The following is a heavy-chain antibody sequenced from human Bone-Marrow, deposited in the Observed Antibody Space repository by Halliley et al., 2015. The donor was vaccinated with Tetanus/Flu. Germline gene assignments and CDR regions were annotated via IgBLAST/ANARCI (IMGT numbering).Heavy chain of an antibody. CDR2: MSGSGGTT. Sequence: SLRLSCAASGFTFRSYAMTWVRQAPGKGLEWVSGMSGSGGTTNYADSGKGRFTISRDNSKNTLYLQMNSLRAEDTAIYYCAKERCITISSGGMCAFDIWGQGTMVTVSS. CDR3: AKERCITISSGGMCAFDI. V-gene: IGHV3-23*01. CDR1: GFTFRSYA. J-gene: IGHJ3*02. D-gene: IGHD3-3*01.